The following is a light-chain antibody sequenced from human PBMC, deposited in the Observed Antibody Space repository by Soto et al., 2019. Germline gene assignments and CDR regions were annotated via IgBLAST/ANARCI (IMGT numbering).Light chain of an antibody. V-gene: IGKV1-33*01. CDR2: DAS. Sequence: DIQLPQSPSSLSASVGDRVTITCQASQDISNYLNWYEQKPGKAPNLLIFDASKLKTGVPARFSGRGSGTVSTFTISSLRPEDVATYLCHQYNYFAPLTFGGGTNVEIK. J-gene: IGKJ4*01. CDR3: HQYNYFAPLT. CDR1: QDISNY.